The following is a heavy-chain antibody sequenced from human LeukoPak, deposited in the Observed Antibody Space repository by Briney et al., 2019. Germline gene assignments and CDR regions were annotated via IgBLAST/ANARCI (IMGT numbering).Heavy chain of an antibody. J-gene: IGHJ5*02. D-gene: IGHD4/OR15-4a*01. CDR2: IYHSGST. V-gene: IGHV4-30-2*01. CDR1: GGSISSGGYY. CDR3: TRDYGAYPNPPT. Sequence: KPSQTLSLTCTVSGGSISSGGYYWSWIRQPPGKGLEWIGYIYHSGSTYYNPSLKSRVTISVDRSKNQFSLKLSSVTAADTAVYYCTRDYGAYPNPPTWGQGTLVIVSS.